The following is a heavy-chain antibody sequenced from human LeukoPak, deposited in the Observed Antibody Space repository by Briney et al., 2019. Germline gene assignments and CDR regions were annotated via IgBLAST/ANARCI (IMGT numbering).Heavy chain of an antibody. J-gene: IGHJ4*02. CDR1: GFTFGDYA. CDR2: SRSKAYGGTT. CDR3: SRMIYCSGSSCSSDY. V-gene: IGHV3-49*04. Sequence: GGSLRLSCTASGFTFGDYAMTWVRQAPGKGLEWVGFSRSKAYGGTTEYAASVKCRFTISRDDSKSIANLQMNSLKTEDTAVYYCSRMIYCSGSSCSSDYGGQGTLVTVSS. D-gene: IGHD2-15*01.